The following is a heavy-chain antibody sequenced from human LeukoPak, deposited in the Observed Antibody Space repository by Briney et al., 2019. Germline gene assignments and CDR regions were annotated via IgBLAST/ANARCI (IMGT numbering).Heavy chain of an antibody. J-gene: IGHJ4*02. CDR1: GLTFSSYS. D-gene: IGHD3-22*01. CDR3: AREGDSSGYYYIFDY. V-gene: IGHV3-21*01. Sequence: GGSLRLSCAASGLTFSSYSMNWVRQAPGKGLEWVSSISSSSSYIYYADSVKGRFTISRDNAKNSLYLQMNSLRAEDTAVYYCAREGDSSGYYYIFDYWGQGTLVTVSS. CDR2: ISSSSSYI.